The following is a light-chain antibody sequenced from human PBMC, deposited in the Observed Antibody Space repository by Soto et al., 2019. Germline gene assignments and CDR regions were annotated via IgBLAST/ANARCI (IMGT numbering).Light chain of an antibody. V-gene: IGKV3-15*01. J-gene: IGKJ2*01. Sequence: EVVLTQSPVTLSLSPGERATLSCRASQSFRGLLAWYQQKPGQAPRLLIYGASTRATAIPARFSGSGSGTEFTLTISSLQSEDFAVYFCQQYDNWPYTFGQGTKLEIK. CDR3: QQYDNWPYT. CDR1: QSFRGL. CDR2: GAS.